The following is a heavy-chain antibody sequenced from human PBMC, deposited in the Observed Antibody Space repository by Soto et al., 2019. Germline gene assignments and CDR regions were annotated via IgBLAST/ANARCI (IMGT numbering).Heavy chain of an antibody. D-gene: IGHD5-18*01. CDR2: ISYDGSNK. Sequence: PGGSLRLSCAASGFTFSSYAMHWVRQAPGKGLEWVAVISYDGSNKYYADSVKGRFTISRDNSKNTLYLQMNSLRAEDTAVYYCAKSRIQLVRGYYFDYWGQGTLVTVSS. V-gene: IGHV3-30-3*01. CDR3: AKSRIQLVRGYYFDY. CDR1: GFTFSSYA. J-gene: IGHJ4*02.